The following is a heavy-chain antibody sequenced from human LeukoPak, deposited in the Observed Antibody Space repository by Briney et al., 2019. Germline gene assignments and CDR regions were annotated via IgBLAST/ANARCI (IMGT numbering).Heavy chain of an antibody. D-gene: IGHD3-22*01. V-gene: IGHV4-38-2*02. CDR2: IYHSGGT. Sequence: SETLSLTCTVSGDSIRRGYYWGWIRQTPGKGLQWIGSIYHSGGTYYEPSLKSRVTISVDTSRNQFSLKMSSVTAADTAVFYCARAVELYYDNSGYYSDPCFDYWGQGTLVTVSS. CDR3: ARAVELYYDNSGYYSDPCFDY. CDR1: GDSIRRGYY. J-gene: IGHJ4*02.